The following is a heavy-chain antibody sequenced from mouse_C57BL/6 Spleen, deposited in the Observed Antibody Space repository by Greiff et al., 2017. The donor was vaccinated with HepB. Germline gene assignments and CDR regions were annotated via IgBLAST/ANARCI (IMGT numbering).Heavy chain of an antibody. Sequence: VKLVESGPGLVAPSQSLSITCTVSGFSLTSYAISWVRQPPGKGLEWLGVIWTGGGTNYNSALKSRLSISKDNSKSQVFLKMNSLQTDDTARYYCARNEDYYGSSAWFAYWGQGTLVTVSA. CDR2: IWTGGGT. J-gene: IGHJ3*01. CDR3: ARNEDYYGSSAWFAY. CDR1: GFSLTSYA. V-gene: IGHV2-9-1*01. D-gene: IGHD1-1*01.